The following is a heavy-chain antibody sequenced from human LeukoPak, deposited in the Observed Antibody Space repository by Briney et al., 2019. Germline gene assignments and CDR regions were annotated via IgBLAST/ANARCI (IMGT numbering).Heavy chain of an antibody. CDR1: RFTFSSYG. D-gene: IGHD2-15*01. J-gene: IGHJ4*02. CDR3: PKAHVVVVAACDY. V-gene: IGHV3-30*02. CDR2: IRYDGSNK. Sequence: PGGSLRLSWAVSRFTFSSYGMHWVRQAPGKGLEWVAFIRYDGSNKYYADSVKGRFTISRDNSKNTLYLQMNSLRAEDTAVYYCPKAHVVVVAACDYWGQGTLVTVSS.